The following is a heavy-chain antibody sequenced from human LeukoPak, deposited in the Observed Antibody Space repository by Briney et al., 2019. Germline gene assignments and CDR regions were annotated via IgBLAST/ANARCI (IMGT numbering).Heavy chain of an antibody. CDR1: GGSISSSSYY. V-gene: IGHV4-39*07. D-gene: IGHD5-18*01. Sequence: SETLSLTCTVPGGSISSSSYYWGWIRQPPGKGLEWIGSIYYSGSTNYNPSLKSRVTISVDTSKNQFSLKLSPVTAADTAVYYCARVGVLDTAMPIYYFDYWGQGTLVTVSS. J-gene: IGHJ4*02. CDR3: ARVGVLDTAMPIYYFDY. CDR2: IYYSGST.